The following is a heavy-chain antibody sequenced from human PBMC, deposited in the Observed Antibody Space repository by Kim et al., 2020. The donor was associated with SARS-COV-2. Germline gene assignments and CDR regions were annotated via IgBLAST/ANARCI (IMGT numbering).Heavy chain of an antibody. Sequence: GGSLRLSCAASGFTFDDYAMHWVRQAPGKGLEWVSLISGDGGSTYYADSVKGRFTISRDNSKNSLYLQMNSLRTEDTALYYCAKEDYDFWSGYLRGGYYYYMDVWGKGTTVTVSS. J-gene: IGHJ6*03. CDR2: ISGDGGST. D-gene: IGHD3-3*01. V-gene: IGHV3-43*02. CDR1: GFTFDDYA. CDR3: AKEDYDFWSGYLRGGYYYYMDV.